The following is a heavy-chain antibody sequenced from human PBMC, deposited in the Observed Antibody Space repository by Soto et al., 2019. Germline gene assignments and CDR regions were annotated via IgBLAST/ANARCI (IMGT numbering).Heavy chain of an antibody. CDR2: IYFSGST. CDR1: GDSISSNTYY. Sequence: SETVALTCTVSGDSISSNTYYWGWIRQPPGKGLEWIGSIYFSGSTYYNPSLKSRVTISVDTSKNQFSLKLTSVTAADTAVYCCASRNYWGQGTQVTVSS. CDR3: ASRNY. J-gene: IGHJ4*02. V-gene: IGHV4-39*01.